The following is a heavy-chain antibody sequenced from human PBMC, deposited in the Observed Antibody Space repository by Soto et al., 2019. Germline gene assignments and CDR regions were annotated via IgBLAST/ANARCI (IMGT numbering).Heavy chain of an antibody. CDR3: ARERSSTGYYWY. CDR1: GHSISSGFYY. J-gene: IGHJ4*02. D-gene: IGHD3-9*01. CDR2: IYHSGST. Sequence: PSETLSLTCAVSGHSISSGFYYWGWIRQPPGKGLEWIGSIYHSGSTYYNPSLKSRVTISVDTSKNQFSLKLSSVTAADTAVYYCARERSSTGYYWYWGQGTLVTVSS. V-gene: IGHV4-38-2*01.